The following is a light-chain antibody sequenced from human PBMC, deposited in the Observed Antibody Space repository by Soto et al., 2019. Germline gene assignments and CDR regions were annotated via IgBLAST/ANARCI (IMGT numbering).Light chain of an antibody. J-gene: IGKJ1*01. CDR1: QSDSSSY. Sequence: EIVLTQSPGTLSLSPGERATLSCRASQSDSSSYLAWYQQKPGQAPRLLIYGASSRATGIPDRFSGSGSGTDFTLTISRLEPEDFAVYYCQHYDSPRWTFGLGTKVDIK. V-gene: IGKV3-20*01. CDR2: GAS. CDR3: QHYDSPRWT.